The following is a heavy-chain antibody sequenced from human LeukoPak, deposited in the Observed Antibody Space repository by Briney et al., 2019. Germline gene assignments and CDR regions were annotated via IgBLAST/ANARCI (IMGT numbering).Heavy chain of an antibody. Sequence: PGGSLRLSCAASGFTFSSYGMHWVRQAPGKGLEWVAVISYDGSNKYYADSVKGRFTISRDNSKNTLYLQMNSLRAEDTAVYYCAKMRLVGATIFWYFDQWGQGTLVTVSS. V-gene: IGHV3-30*18. CDR2: ISYDGSNK. D-gene: IGHD1-26*01. J-gene: IGHJ4*02. CDR1: GFTFSSYG. CDR3: AKMRLVGATIFWYFDQ.